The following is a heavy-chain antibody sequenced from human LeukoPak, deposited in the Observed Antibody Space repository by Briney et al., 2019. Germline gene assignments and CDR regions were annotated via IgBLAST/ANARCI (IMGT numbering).Heavy chain of an antibody. V-gene: IGHV4-39*01. CDR3: ARVVAANTNWFDP. Sequence: SETLSLTCTVSGGSISSSSYYWGWIRQPPGKGLEWIGSIYYSGSTYYNPSLKSRVTISIDTSKNRFSLKLSSVTAADTAVFYCARVVAANTNWFDPWGRGTLVTVSS. J-gene: IGHJ5*02. CDR2: IYYSGST. D-gene: IGHD2-15*01. CDR1: GGSISSSSYY.